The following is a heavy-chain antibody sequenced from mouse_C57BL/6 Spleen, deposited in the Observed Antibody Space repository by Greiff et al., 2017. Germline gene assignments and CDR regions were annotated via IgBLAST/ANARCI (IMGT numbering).Heavy chain of an antibody. D-gene: IGHD1-1*01. CDR2: ISRGRSTI. CDR3: ARTGSSYNYYAMDY. CDR1: GFTFSDLG. J-gene: IGHJ4*01. V-gene: IGHV5-17*01. Sequence: DVKLVEFGGGLVKPGGFLELPCAASGFTFSDLGMHWVRQAPEKGLEWVAYISRGRSTIYYADTVKGRFTISRDNAKNTLFLQMTSLRSEDTAMDYCARTGSSYNYYAMDYWGQGTSVTVSS.